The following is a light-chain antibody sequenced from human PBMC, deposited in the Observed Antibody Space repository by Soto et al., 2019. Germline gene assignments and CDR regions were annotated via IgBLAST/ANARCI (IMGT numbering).Light chain of an antibody. CDR2: EVS. CDR1: TGAFAGYNY. CDR3: SSYTSSNTLDVV. Sequence: QSALTQPASVSGSPGQSVTVSCTGTTGAFAGYNYASWYQQHPGKAPKPMIYEVSNRPSGVSNRFSGSKSGNKAALTISGLQAEDEADYFCSSYTSSNTLDVVFGGGTKLTVL. V-gene: IGLV2-14*01. J-gene: IGLJ2*01.